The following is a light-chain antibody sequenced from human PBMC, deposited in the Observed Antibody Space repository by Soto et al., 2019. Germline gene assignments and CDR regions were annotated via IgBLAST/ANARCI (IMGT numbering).Light chain of an antibody. Sequence: DIQVTQSPAFLSLSVGDRLTISCRASQTISSYLSWYQQKVGEAPKRLIYAASSLQSGVPSRFSASGSGTEFTLVISALQREDFATYFCQQTYTFPFTFGPGTKV. V-gene: IGKV1-39*01. J-gene: IGKJ3*01. CDR2: AAS. CDR3: QQTYTFPFT. CDR1: QTISSY.